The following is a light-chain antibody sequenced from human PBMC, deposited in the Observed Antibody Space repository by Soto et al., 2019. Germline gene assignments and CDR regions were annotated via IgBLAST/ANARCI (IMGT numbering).Light chain of an antibody. V-gene: IGKV3-11*01. J-gene: IGKJ4*01. CDR1: QSVSSY. CDR3: QQRSNWLT. CDR2: DAS. Sequence: EIVLTQSPATLSLSPGERATLFCRASQSVSSYLAWYQQKPGQAPRLLIYDASNRATGIPARFSGSGSGTDFTLTISSLGPEDVAVYYCQQRSNWLTFGGGTKVEIK.